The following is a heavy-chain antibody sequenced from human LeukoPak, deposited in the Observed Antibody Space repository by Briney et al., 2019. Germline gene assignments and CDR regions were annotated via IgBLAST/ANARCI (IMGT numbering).Heavy chain of an antibody. J-gene: IGHJ4*02. D-gene: IGHD6-19*01. V-gene: IGHV3-30*18. Sequence: GGSLRLSCAASGFTFSSYGMHWVRQAPGKGLEWVAVISYDGSNKYYADSVKGRFTISRDNSKNTLYLQMNSLRAEDTAVYYCAKVISGWKRGGYDFDYWGQGTLVTVSS. CDR1: GFTFSSYG. CDR2: ISYDGSNK. CDR3: AKVISGWKRGGYDFDY.